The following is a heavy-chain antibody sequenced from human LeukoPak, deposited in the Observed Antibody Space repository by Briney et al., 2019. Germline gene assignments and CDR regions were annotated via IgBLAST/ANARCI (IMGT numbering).Heavy chain of an antibody. V-gene: IGHV3-23*01. CDR2: ISGSGGST. Sequence: AGGSLRLSCAASGFTFSSYAMSWVRQAPGKGLEWVSAISGSGGSTYYADSVKGRFTISRDNSKNTLYLQMNSLRAEDTPVYYCAKENSKITATYYGMDVWGQGTTVTVSS. CDR1: GFTFSSYA. J-gene: IGHJ6*02. CDR3: AKENSKITATYYGMDV. D-gene: IGHD3-16*01.